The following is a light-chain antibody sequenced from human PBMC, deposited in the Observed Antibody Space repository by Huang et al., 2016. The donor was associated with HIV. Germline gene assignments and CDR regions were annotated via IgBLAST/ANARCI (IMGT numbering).Light chain of an antibody. CDR1: QDINSG. CDR2: GGA. Sequence: DIHMTQSPSSVSASIGDRVTITCRASQDINSGLAWYQHKPGKAPNVLIYGGATLQSGVPSRVSGTGSGTDFTLTIYSLQPEDASTYYCQQTHSFPWTFGQGTKV. J-gene: IGKJ1*01. CDR3: QQTHSFPWT. V-gene: IGKV1-12*01.